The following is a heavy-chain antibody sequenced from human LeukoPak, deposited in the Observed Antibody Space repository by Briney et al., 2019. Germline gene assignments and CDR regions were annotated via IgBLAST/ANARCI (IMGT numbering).Heavy chain of an antibody. Sequence: PGGSLRLSCAASAFTFSTYAMSWVRQAPGKGLEWVSSISGSGAGTYYADSVKGRFTISRDNSKNTLYMQMNSLRDEDTAVYYCVRDLYDYWGQGTLVTVSS. CDR2: ISGSGAGT. V-gene: IGHV3-23*01. CDR3: VRDLYDY. J-gene: IGHJ4*02. CDR1: AFTFSTYA.